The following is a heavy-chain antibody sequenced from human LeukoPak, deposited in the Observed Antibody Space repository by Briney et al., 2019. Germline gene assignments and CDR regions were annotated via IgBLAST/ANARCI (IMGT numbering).Heavy chain of an antibody. Sequence: ASVKVSCKASGYTFTSYDINWVRQATGQGLEWMGRMNPNSGNTGYAQKFQGRVTMTRNTSISTAYMELSSLRSEDTAVYYCARGRRLRGWFDPWGQGTLVTVSS. V-gene: IGHV1-8*01. CDR2: MNPNSGNT. J-gene: IGHJ5*02. D-gene: IGHD1-14*01. CDR3: ARGRRLRGWFDP. CDR1: GYTFTSYD.